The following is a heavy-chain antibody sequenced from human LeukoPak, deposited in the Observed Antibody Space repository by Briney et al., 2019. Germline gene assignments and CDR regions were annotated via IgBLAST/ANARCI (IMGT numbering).Heavy chain of an antibody. CDR1: GFTVSSNY. CDR2: IYGGGNI. CDR3: AKDAQYYYGSGTYFDY. J-gene: IGHJ4*02. V-gene: IGHV3-53*01. Sequence: GGSLRLSCAASGFTVSSNYMNWVRQAPGKGLEWVSVIYGGGNIYYADSVKGRFTISRDNSKNTLYLQMNSLRAEDTAVYYCAKDAQYYYGSGTYFDYWGQGTLVTVSS. D-gene: IGHD3-10*01.